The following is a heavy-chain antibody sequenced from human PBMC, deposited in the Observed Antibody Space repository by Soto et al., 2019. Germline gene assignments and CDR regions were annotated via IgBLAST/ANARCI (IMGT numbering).Heavy chain of an antibody. CDR3: ARDTGGIVVVPALDV. V-gene: IGHV3-33*01. CDR2: IWYDGSNK. J-gene: IGHJ6*04. Sequence: GGSLRLSCAASGFTFSSYGMHWVRQAPGKGLEWVAVIWYDGSNKYYADSVKGRFTISRDNSKNTLYLQMNSLRAEDTALYYCARDTGGIVVVPALDVWGKGTTVTVSS. CDR1: GFTFSSYG. D-gene: IGHD2-2*01.